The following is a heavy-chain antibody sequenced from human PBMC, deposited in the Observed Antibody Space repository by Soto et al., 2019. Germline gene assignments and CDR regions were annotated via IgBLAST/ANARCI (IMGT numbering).Heavy chain of an antibody. CDR1: GFPFDDYA. D-gene: IGHD6-13*01. CDR2: INWNSGSI. CDR3: VKDESINWYSGHFRH. J-gene: IGHJ1*01. V-gene: IGHV3-9*01. Sequence: GGSLRLSCAASGFPFDDYAMHWVRRVPGKGLEWVSGINWNSGSIGYGDSVKGRFAISRDNAKNSLHLQMNSLSAEDTAFYYCVKDESINWYSGHFRHWGQGTLVTVSS.